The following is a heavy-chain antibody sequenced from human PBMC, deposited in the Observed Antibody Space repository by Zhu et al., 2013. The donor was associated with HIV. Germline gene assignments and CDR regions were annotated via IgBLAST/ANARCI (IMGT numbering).Heavy chain of an antibody. CDR1: GGSISSGGYY. D-gene: IGHD4-17*01. CDR3: ARSSEGDYWMYYFDY. V-gene: IGHV4-31*03. J-gene: IGHJ4*02. Sequence: VQLQESGPGLVKPSQTLSLTCTVSGGSISSGGYYWSWIRQHPGKGLEWIGYIYYSGSTYYNPSLKSRVTISVDTSKNQFSLKLSSVTAADTAVYYCARSSEGDYWMYYFDYWGQGTLVTVSS. CDR2: IYYSGST.